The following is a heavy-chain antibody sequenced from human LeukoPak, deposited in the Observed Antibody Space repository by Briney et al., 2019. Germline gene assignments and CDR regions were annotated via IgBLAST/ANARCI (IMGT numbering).Heavy chain of an antibody. J-gene: IGHJ4*02. CDR3: AKGGATVIDY. D-gene: IGHD4-17*01. Sequence: GGSLRLSCAASGFTFSSYWMHWVRQAPGKGLVWVSRINSDGSSTTSADSVKGRFTISRDNAKNTLYLQMNSLRAEDTAVYYCAKGGATVIDYWGQGTLVTVSS. V-gene: IGHV3-74*01. CDR2: INSDGSST. CDR1: GFTFSSYW.